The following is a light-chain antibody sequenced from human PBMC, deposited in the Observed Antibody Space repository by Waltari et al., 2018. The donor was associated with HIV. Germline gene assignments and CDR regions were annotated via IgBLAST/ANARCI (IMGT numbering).Light chain of an antibody. J-gene: IGLJ3*02. CDR3: CSFAGSYTLV. CDR1: SSDIGDYNY. CDR2: DVT. V-gene: IGLV2-11*01. Sequence: QSALTQPRSVSGSPGQSVTISCTGTSSDIGDYNYVSWYQQHPGKAPKLMIYDVTKRPSGVPDRFSGSKSGNTASLTISGLQAEDEAAYYCCSFAGSYTLVFGGWTKLTVL.